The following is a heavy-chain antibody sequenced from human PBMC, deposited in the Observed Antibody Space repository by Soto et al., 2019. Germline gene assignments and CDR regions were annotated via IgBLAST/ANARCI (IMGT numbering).Heavy chain of an antibody. J-gene: IGHJ3*02. CDR2: IYSGENA. Sequence: EVQLVQSGGGLVQPGGSLRLSCAGYGATVTSNYMNWVRKAPGKGLEWVSVIYSGENAYYADSVAGRFTISRDNSKNTLYLQMNSLRVEDTAVYYCARDLDAFDTWGQGTTVIVSS. V-gene: IGHV3-53*01. CDR1: GATVTSNY. CDR3: ARDLDAFDT.